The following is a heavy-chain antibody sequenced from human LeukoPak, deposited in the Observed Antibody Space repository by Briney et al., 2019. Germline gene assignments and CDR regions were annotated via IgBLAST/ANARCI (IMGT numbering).Heavy chain of an antibody. CDR3: VKHVGSRWSNNRFDP. V-gene: IGHV3-23*01. D-gene: IGHD6-13*01. CDR2: VSRFGGTT. CDR1: GFTFDSYA. J-gene: IGHJ5*02. Sequence: AGSLRLSCAASGFTFDSYAMSWVRQAPGKGLEWVSAVSRFGGTTYYADSAKGRFTISRDNSNNTVYLQMNSLRVGDTALYYCVKHVGSRWSNNRFDPWGQGTLVTV.